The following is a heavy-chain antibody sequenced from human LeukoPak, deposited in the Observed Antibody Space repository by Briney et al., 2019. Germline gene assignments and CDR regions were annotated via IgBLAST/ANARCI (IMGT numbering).Heavy chain of an antibody. D-gene: IGHD2-2*02. V-gene: IGHV4-39*07. CDR3: ANPYPHCSGTRCYKGGVYMDV. CDR2: IYYSGST. J-gene: IGHJ6*03. Sequence: SETLSLTCTVSGGSISSTSYYWGWIRQPPGQGMEWIGNIYYSGSTNYNPSLKSRVTISVDTSKNQFSLKLSSVTAADTAVYYCANPYPHCSGTRCYKGGVYMDVWGKGTTVTVSS. CDR1: GGSISSTSYY.